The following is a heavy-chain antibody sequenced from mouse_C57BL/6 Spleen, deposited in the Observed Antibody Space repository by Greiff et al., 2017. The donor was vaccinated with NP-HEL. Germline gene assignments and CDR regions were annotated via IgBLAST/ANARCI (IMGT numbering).Heavy chain of an antibody. Sequence: EVKVVDSGGGLVQSGRSLRLSCATSGFTFSDFYMEWVRQAPGKGLEWIAASRNKANDYTTEYSASVKGRFIGSRATSQSILYLQMHALRAEATAIYYSARDAGTVVAYAMDYWGQGTSVTVSS. CDR2: SRNKANDYTT. CDR3: ARDAGTVVAYAMDY. CDR1: GFTFSDFY. J-gene: IGHJ4*01. V-gene: IGHV7-1*01. D-gene: IGHD1-1*01.